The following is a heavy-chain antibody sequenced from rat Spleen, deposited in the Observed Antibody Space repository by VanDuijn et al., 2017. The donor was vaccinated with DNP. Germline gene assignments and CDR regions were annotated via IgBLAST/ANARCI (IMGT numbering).Heavy chain of an antibody. D-gene: IGHD1-10*01. CDR3: ASLNNYNWFAY. CDR1: GFTFSYYW. CDR2: ISYDGSST. Sequence: EVQLVESGGDLVQPGRSLKLSCVASGFTFSYYWMAWIRQVPGKGLEWVATISYDGSSTYYRDSVKGRFTISRDNAKSTLYLQMDSLRSEDTATYYCASLNNYNWFAYWGQGTLVTVSS. J-gene: IGHJ3*01. V-gene: IGHV5-7*01.